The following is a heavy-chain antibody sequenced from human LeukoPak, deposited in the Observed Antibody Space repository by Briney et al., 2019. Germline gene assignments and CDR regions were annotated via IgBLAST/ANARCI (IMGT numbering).Heavy chain of an antibody. V-gene: IGHV4-30-4*01. CDR2: IYYSGST. D-gene: IGHD6-13*01. CDR3: AGQQLVRGPFDI. J-gene: IGHJ3*02. CDR1: GGSISSGDYY. Sequence: PSETLSLTCTVSGGSISSGDYYWSWIRQPPGKGLEWIGYIYYSGSTYYNPSLKSRVTISVDTSKNQFSLKLSSVTAADTAVYYCAGQQLVRGPFDIWGQGTMVTVSS.